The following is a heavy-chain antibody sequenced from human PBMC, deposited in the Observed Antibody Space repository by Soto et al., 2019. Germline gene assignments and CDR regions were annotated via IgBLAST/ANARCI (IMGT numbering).Heavy chain of an antibody. V-gene: IGHV1-2*04. CDR2: INPNSGGT. J-gene: IGHJ6*02. D-gene: IGHD5-12*01. CDR3: ARDAGYSGYPRGYYYGMDV. Sequence: GASVKVSCKASGYTFTGYYMHWVRQAPGQGLEWMGWINPNSGGTNYAQKFQGWVTMTRDTSISTAYMELSRLRSDDTAVYYCARDAGYSGYPRGYYYGMDVWGQGTTVTVSS. CDR1: GYTFTGYY.